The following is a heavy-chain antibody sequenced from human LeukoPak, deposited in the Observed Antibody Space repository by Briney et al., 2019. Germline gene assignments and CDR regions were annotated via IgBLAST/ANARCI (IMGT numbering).Heavy chain of an antibody. Sequence: GGSLRLSCAASGFTFSSYSMNWVRQAPGKGLEWVSSISSSSSYIYYADSVKGRFTISRDNAKNSLYLQTNSLRAEDTAVYYCASSAGFYDAFDIWGQGTMVTVSS. CDR2: ISSSSSYI. D-gene: IGHD3-9*01. CDR1: GFTFSSYS. V-gene: IGHV3-21*01. J-gene: IGHJ3*02. CDR3: ASSAGFYDAFDI.